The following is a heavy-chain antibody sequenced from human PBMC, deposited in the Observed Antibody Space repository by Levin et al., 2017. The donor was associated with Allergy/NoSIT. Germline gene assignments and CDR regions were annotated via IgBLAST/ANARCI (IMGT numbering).Heavy chain of an antibody. J-gene: IGHJ4*02. CDR3: TRDAYSSSSFDY. D-gene: IGHD6-13*01. CDR2: ISSGSTYI. CDR1: GFVLSSYS. Sequence: ETLSLTCVGSGFVLSSYSMNWVRQAPGKGLEWVSSISSGSTYIHYADSLKGRFTISRDNAKNSLYLEVNSLRTDDTAMYYCTRDAYSSSSFDYWGQGTLVTVSS. V-gene: IGHV3-21*01.